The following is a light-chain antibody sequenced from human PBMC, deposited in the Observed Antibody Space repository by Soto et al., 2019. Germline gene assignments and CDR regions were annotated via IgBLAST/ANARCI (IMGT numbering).Light chain of an antibody. V-gene: IGLV1-44*01. J-gene: IGLJ1*01. CDR3: AAWDDSMNAVV. Sequence: QSVLTQPPSASAAPGQRATISCSGSSSNIGGNTVNWYPQLRGAAPKILLYGDNQRPSGVPDRFSVSKSGTSASLAISGLRSEDEADYYCAAWDDSMNAVVFGSGTKVTVL. CDR1: SSNIGGNT. CDR2: GDN.